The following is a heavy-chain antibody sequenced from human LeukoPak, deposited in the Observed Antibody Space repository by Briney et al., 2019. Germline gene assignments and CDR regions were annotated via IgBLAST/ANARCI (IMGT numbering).Heavy chain of an antibody. D-gene: IGHD2-8*01. CDR2: ISGSGGST. J-gene: IGHJ6*03. Sequence: GWSLRLCCAAAGFTFSNYAMSWVRQAPGKGLELVSAISGSGGSTYFADSVKGRYTISRDNSKNTLYLQMNSLRAEDTALYYCARMARGDYYYYYMDVWGKRTTFTVSS. CDR3: ARMARGDYYYYYMDV. CDR1: GFTFSNYA. V-gene: IGHV3-23*01.